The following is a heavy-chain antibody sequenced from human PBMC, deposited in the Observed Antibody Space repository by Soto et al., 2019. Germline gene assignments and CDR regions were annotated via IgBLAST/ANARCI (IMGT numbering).Heavy chain of an antibody. CDR3: AKEIDDYYVSSHNLDS. CDR1: GFTFTKYA. V-gene: IGHV3-23*01. CDR2: ISASARNT. Sequence: EVQLLESGGDLVQPGGSLSLSCAASGFTFTKYAMNWVRQAPGKGLEWVSTISASARNTYYADSVKGRFTISRDNSRNMLYMQMNSLRAEDTAVYFCAKEIDDYYVSSHNLDSWGQGTLVTVSS. D-gene: IGHD3-22*01. J-gene: IGHJ4*02.